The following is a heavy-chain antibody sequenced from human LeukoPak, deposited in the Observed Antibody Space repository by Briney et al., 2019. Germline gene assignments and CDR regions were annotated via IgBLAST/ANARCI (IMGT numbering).Heavy chain of an antibody. J-gene: IGHJ4*02. D-gene: IGHD3-16*01. CDR3: AREPTGDHFDY. Sequence: PGGSLRLSCAASGFTFTTYGMHWVRQAPGKGLEWVANIKQDGSEKYYVDSVKGRFTISRDNAKNSLYLQMNSLRAEDTAVYYCAREPTGDHFDYWGQGTLVTVSS. V-gene: IGHV3-7*01. CDR2: IKQDGSEK. CDR1: GFTFTTYG.